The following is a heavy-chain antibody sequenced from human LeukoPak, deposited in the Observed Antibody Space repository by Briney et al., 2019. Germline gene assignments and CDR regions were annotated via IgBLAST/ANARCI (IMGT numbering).Heavy chain of an antibody. CDR3: ARETITMVRGVIYYYYGMDV. J-gene: IGHJ6*02. CDR2: IYYTGTT. V-gene: IGHV4-39*07. Sequence: PSETLSLTCSVSGGSITDTNYYWAWIRQPPGKGLEWIANIYYTGTTYYNPSLKSRVTISVDTSKNQFSLKLSSVTAADTAMYYCARETITMVRGVIYYYYGMDVWGQGTTVTVSS. CDR1: GGSITDTNYY. D-gene: IGHD3-10*01.